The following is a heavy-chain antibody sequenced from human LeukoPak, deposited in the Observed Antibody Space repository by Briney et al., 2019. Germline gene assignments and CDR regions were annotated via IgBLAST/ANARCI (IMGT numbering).Heavy chain of an antibody. V-gene: IGHV1-69*13. Sequence: ASVKVSCKASGYTFTSYDISWVRQAPGQGLEWMGGIIPIFGTANYAQKFQGRVTITADESTSTAYMELSSLRSEDTAVYYCARSQDLVLRFLEWLTSPYDAFDIWGQGTMVTVSS. CDR1: GYTFTSYD. CDR3: ARSQDLVLRFLEWLTSPYDAFDI. CDR2: IIPIFGTA. D-gene: IGHD3-3*01. J-gene: IGHJ3*02.